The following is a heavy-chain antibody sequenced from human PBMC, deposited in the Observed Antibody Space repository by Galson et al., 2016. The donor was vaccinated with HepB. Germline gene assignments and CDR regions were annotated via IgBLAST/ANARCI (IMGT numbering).Heavy chain of an antibody. Sequence: SLRLSCAASGFTFRDYWMNWVRQAPGKGLEWVAIIKHDGKEKHYAASVTGRFTISRDNADNSLYLQMHSLRVEDTAVYYCARDVPSDSWGGFDRWGQGTMVPVSS. CDR2: IKHDGKEK. D-gene: IGHD3-16*01. CDR3: ARDVPSDSWGGFDR. CDR1: GFTFRDYW. J-gene: IGHJ3*02. V-gene: IGHV3-7*03.